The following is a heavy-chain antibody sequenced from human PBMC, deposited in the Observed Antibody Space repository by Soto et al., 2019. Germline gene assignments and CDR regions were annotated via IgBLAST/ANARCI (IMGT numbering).Heavy chain of an antibody. D-gene: IGHD3-3*01. V-gene: IGHV3-74*01. CDR3: ASVASKGTIFGVVRDY. CDR1: GFTFSSYW. Sequence: EVQLVESGGGLVQPGGSLRLSCAASGFTFSSYWMHWVRQAPGKGLVWVSRINSDGSSTSYADSVKGRFTISRDNAKNTLYLQMNSLRAEGTAVYYCASVASKGTIFGVVRDYWGQGTLDTVSS. CDR2: INSDGSST. J-gene: IGHJ4*02.